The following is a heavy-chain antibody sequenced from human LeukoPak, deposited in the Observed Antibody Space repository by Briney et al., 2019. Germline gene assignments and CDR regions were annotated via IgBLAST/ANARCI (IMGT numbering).Heavy chain of an antibody. CDR3: ASLGTLVP. V-gene: IGHV3-74*03. J-gene: IGHJ5*02. D-gene: IGHD3-9*01. Sequence: GLVWVSRINTDGSISTYADSVKGRFTISRDNAKNTLYLQMNSLRDEDTAVYYCASLGTLVPWGQGTLVTVSS. CDR2: INTDGSIS.